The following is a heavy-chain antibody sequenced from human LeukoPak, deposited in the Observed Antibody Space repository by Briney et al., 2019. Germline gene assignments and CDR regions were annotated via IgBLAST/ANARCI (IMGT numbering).Heavy chain of an antibody. V-gene: IGHV3-21*01. CDR1: GFTFSSYS. CDR2: ISSSSSYI. J-gene: IGHJ4*02. CDR3: ARFNWGSRLVGNDY. D-gene: IGHD7-27*01. Sequence: GGSLRLSCAASGFTFSSYSMNWVRQAPGKGLEWVSSISSSSSYIYYADSVKGRFTISRDNAKNSLYLQMNSLRAEDTAVYYCARFNWGSRLVGNDYWGQGTLVTVSS.